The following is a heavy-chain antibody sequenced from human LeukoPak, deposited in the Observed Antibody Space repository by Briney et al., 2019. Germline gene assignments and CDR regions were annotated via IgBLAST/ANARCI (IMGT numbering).Heavy chain of an antibody. D-gene: IGHD1-26*01. CDR2: ISYDGSNK. Sequence: GGSLRLSCAASGFTFSGSAMHWVRQAPGKGLEWVAVISYDGSNKYYADSVKGRFTISRDNSKNTLYLQMNSLRAEDTAVYYCAKDLPVGATQRGPDYWGQGTLVTVSS. V-gene: IGHV3-30*18. J-gene: IGHJ4*02. CDR3: AKDLPVGATQRGPDY. CDR1: GFTFSGSA.